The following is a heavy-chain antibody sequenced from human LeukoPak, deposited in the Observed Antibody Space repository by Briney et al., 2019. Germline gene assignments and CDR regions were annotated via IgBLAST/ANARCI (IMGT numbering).Heavy chain of an antibody. V-gene: IGHV3-48*01. CDR2: ISSSSNTI. Sequence: GGSLRLSCAASGFTFSSYDLNWVRQAPGKGLEWVSYISSSSNTIYHTDSVKGRFTISRDNAKNSLYLQMSSLRAEDTAIYYCARLRDDTPYWGQGTLVTVSS. CDR3: ARLRDDTPY. D-gene: IGHD3-22*01. CDR1: GFTFSSYD. J-gene: IGHJ4*02.